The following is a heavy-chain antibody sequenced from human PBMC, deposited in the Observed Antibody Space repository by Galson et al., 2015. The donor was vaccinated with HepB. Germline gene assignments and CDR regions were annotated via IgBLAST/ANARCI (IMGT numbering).Heavy chain of an antibody. J-gene: IGHJ2*01. V-gene: IGHV4-59*01. D-gene: IGHD3-10*01. CDR3: ARVYFGSGSSAAYWYFDL. CDR1: GGSISPYW. Sequence: SETLSLTCSVSGGSISPYWWNWIRQAPGKGLEWIGYIYYSGSTYYNPSLKSRATISVDTSKNHFSLNLNSVTAADTAVYYCARVYFGSGSSAAYWYFDLGGRGALVTVAS. CDR2: IYYSGST.